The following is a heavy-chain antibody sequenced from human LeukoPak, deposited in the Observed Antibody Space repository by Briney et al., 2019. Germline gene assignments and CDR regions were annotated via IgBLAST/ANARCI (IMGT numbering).Heavy chain of an antibody. CDR1: GYTXTSYG. D-gene: IGHD2-2*01. V-gene: IGHV1-18*01. J-gene: IGHJ4*02. CDR3: ARGRGYCSSTSCQLTDY. CDR2: ISAYNGNT. Sequence: ASVKVSCKASGYTXTSYGISWVRQAPGQGLEWMGWISAYNGNTNYAQKLQGRVTMTTDTSTSTAYMELRSLRSDDTAVYYCARGRGYCSSTSCQLTDYWGQGTLVTVSS.